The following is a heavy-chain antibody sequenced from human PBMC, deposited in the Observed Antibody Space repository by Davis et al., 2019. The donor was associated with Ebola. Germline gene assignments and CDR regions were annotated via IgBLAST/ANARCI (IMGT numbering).Heavy chain of an antibody. CDR2: ISSSGSTI. V-gene: IGHV3-11*01. CDR3: GPTGRLTYGIDV. Sequence: GGSLRLSCAASGFIFNNYAMTWVRQAPGKGLEWVSYISSSGSTIYYADSVKGRFTISRDNAKNSLYLQMNSLRAEDTAVYFCGPTGRLTYGIDVWGQGTTVTVSS. CDR1: GFIFNNYA. J-gene: IGHJ6*02. D-gene: IGHD1-26*01.